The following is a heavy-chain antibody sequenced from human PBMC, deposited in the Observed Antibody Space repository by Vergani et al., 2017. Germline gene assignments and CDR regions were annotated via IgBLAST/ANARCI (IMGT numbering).Heavy chain of an antibody. J-gene: IGHJ4*02. V-gene: IGHV4-59*12. CDR3: PTSIASRNPPDYFDN. D-gene: IGHD1-14*01. CDR1: GGSLSGYY. Sequence: QVQLQESGPGLVRPSETLSLTCTVSGGSLSGYYWNLIRQTPGEGLEWIGYVEDSVYFNYNPSLNTRVSMSSDTSNNQFSLMLSTVTVADTAVYYCPTSIASRNPPDYFDNWGQGTLVTVSS. CDR2: VEDSVYF.